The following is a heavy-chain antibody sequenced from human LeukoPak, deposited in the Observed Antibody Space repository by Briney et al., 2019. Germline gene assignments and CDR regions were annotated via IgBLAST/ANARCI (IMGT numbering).Heavy chain of an antibody. CDR2: IYYSGST. J-gene: IGHJ6*03. V-gene: IGHV4-31*03. CDR3: ARGRYGYSLGYYYYYMDV. CDR1: GGSISSGGYY. D-gene: IGHD5-18*01. Sequence: PSQTLSLTCTVSGGSISSGGYYWSWIRQHPGKGVEWIGYIYYSGSTYYNPSLKSRVTISVDTSKNQFSLKLSSVTAADTAVYYCARGRYGYSLGYYYYYMDVWGKGTTVTVSS.